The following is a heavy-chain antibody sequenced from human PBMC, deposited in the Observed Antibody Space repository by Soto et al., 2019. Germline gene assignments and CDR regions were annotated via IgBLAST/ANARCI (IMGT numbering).Heavy chain of an antibody. CDR2: ISSSSSYI. CDR1: GFTFSSYS. D-gene: IGHD1-20*01. V-gene: IGHV3-21*01. Sequence: GGSLRLSCAASGFTFSSYSMNWVRQAPGKGLEWVSSISSSSSYIYYADSVKGRFTISRDNAKNSLYLQMNSLRAEDTAVYYCARDNWNQRSLYFDYWGQGTLVTVSS. CDR3: ARDNWNQRSLYFDY. J-gene: IGHJ4*02.